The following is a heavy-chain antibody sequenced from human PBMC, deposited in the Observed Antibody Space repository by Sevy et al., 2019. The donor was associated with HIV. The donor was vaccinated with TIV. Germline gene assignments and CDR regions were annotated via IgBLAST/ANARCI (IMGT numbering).Heavy chain of an antibody. V-gene: IGHV3-21*01. CDR3: ARDTQYDFWSGYWDYYYYGKDV. Sequence: GGSLRLSCPASGFTFCSYSMNWVRQAPGKGLEWVSSISSSSSHIYYANSVKGRFTISRDNAKNSLYLQMNRLRAEHTAVYYCARDTQYDFWSGYWDYYYYGKDVWGQGTTATVSS. CDR1: GFTFCSYS. D-gene: IGHD3-3*01. CDR2: ISSSSSHI. J-gene: IGHJ6*02.